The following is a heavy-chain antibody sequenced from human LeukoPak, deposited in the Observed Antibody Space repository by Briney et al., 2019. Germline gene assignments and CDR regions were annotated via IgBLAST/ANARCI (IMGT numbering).Heavy chain of an antibody. D-gene: IGHD3-10*01. Sequence: GGSLRLSCTASGFTFSNYWMSWVRQAPGKGLEWVASIKQDGSDKYYVDSVKGRFTISRDNSKNTLYLQMNSLRAEDTAVYFCAKVGGSGTSYYYFGMDVWGQGTTVTVSS. CDR3: AKVGGSGTSYYYFGMDV. J-gene: IGHJ6*02. CDR1: GFTFSNYW. CDR2: IKQDGSDK. V-gene: IGHV3-7*01.